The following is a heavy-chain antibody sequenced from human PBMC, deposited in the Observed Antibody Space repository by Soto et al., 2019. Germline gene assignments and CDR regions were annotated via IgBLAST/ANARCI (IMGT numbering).Heavy chain of an antibody. V-gene: IGHV3-30*18. CDR2: ISYDGSNK. J-gene: IGHJ4*02. D-gene: IGHD3-10*01. Sequence: QVQLVESGGGVVQPGRSLRLSCAASGFTFSSYGMHWVRQAPGKGLEWVAVISYDGSNKYYADSVKGRFTISRDNSKNQLYLQMNSLRAEDTAVYYCAKDRGGSTGFDYWGQGTLVTVSS. CDR3: AKDRGGSTGFDY. CDR1: GFTFSSYG.